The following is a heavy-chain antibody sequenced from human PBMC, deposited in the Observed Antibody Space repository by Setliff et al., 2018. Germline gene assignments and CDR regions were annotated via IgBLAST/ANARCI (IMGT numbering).Heavy chain of an antibody. Sequence: ASVKVSCKASGFILTTYYIHWIRQAPGQGLEWMGRINPTGCRTTYAQKFQGRVTLTRDTSTSTVYMELSSLRSEDTAMYYCARLEKDYGDHVRKSLDYWGQGTLVTVSS. D-gene: IGHD4-17*01. CDR2: INPTGCRT. CDR3: ARLEKDYGDHVRKSLDY. CDR1: GFILTTYY. V-gene: IGHV1-46*01. J-gene: IGHJ4*02.